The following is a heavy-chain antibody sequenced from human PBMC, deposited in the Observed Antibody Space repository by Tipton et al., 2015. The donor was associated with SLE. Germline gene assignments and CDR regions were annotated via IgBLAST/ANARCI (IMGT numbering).Heavy chain of an antibody. Sequence: QSGPEVKKPGSSVKGSCKASGGTFSSYAISWVRQAPGQGLEWMGGIIPIFGTANYAQKFQGTLTITAEESTSTTYMELSSLRSEDTAVYYCVRGGAEAAGRSALDIWGQGTMVTVSS. CDR1: GGTFSSYA. V-gene: IGHV1-69*01. CDR3: VRGGAEAAGRSALDI. CDR2: IIPIFGTA. D-gene: IGHD6-13*01. J-gene: IGHJ3*02.